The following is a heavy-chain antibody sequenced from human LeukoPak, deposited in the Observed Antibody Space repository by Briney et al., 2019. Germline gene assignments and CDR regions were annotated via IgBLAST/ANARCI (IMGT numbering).Heavy chain of an antibody. J-gene: IGHJ6*02. Sequence: PGGSLRLSCAASGFTFSSYAMSWVRQTPGKGLEWVSGISGSGGNTYHADSVKGRFTISRDNSKNTLYLQMNSLRAEDTAVYYCAKGLSTVTTSRNYYYSSMDVWGQGTTVTVSS. CDR3: AKGLSTVTTSRNYYYSSMDV. V-gene: IGHV3-23*01. CDR1: GFTFSSYA. D-gene: IGHD4-17*01. CDR2: ISGSGGNT.